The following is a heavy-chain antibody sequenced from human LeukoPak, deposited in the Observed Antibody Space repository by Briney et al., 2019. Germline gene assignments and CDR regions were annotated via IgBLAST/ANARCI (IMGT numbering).Heavy chain of an antibody. J-gene: IGHJ4*02. Sequence: GRSLRLSCAASGFTFSSYAMHWVRQAPGKGLVWVSRIASDGSTVYADSVKGRFTISRDNAKDTVYLQMNSLRVEDTAVYYCIGSGGWPGYWGQGTLVTVSS. V-gene: IGHV3-74*01. CDR3: IGSGGWPGY. CDR1: GFTFSSYA. CDR2: IASDGST. D-gene: IGHD1-26*01.